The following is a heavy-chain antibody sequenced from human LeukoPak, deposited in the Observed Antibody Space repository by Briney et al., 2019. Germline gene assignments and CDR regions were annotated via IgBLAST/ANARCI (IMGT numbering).Heavy chain of an antibody. CDR2: ISGSFGRT. J-gene: IGHJ4*02. CDR3: AKEPPGIAAAGPLDY. Sequence: GGSLRLSCAPSVFTFSSYAMSSVRQTPGKGLEWVSAISGSFGRTYYAVSVKCRFTIYRDNSKITLYLQMNSLRAEDTAVYYCAKEPPGIAAAGPLDYWGQGTLVTVSS. CDR1: VFTFSSYA. D-gene: IGHD6-13*01. V-gene: IGHV3-23*01.